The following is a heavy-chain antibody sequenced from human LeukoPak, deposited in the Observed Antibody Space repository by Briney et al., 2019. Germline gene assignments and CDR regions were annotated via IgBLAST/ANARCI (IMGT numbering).Heavy chain of an antibody. J-gene: IGHJ4*02. Sequence: SGGSLRLSCAASGFTFSSYAMSWVRQAPGKGLERVSAISGSGGSTYYADSVKGRFTISRDNSKNMLYLQMNSLRAEDTAVYYCATHSSSSWHYFDYWGQGTLVTVSS. CDR2: ISGSGGST. V-gene: IGHV3-23*01. CDR1: GFTFSSYA. D-gene: IGHD6-6*01. CDR3: ATHSSSSWHYFDY.